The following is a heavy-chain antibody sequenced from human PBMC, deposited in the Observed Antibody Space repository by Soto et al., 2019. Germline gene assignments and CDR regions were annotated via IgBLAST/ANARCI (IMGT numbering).Heavy chain of an antibody. J-gene: IGHJ6*02. D-gene: IGHD3-22*01. V-gene: IGHV3-30*04. CDR1: KFTFASYV. Sequence: QVQLVESGGGVVQPERSQRLSCTASKFTFASYVMHWVRQAPGEGLEWVALISFDGTNKYYADSVKGRFTSSRDNSKNTMYLQMNSLRPEDTAVYYCAREMIPMIMGGMSAMDVWGQGITVTVS. CDR2: ISFDGTNK. CDR3: AREMIPMIMGGMSAMDV.